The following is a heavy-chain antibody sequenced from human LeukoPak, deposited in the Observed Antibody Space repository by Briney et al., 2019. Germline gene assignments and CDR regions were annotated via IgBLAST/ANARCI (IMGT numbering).Heavy chain of an antibody. D-gene: IGHD2-2*01. J-gene: IGHJ6*03. V-gene: IGHV4-34*01. Sequence: SETLSLTCAVYGGSFSGYYWSWIRQPPGKGLEWIGEINHSGSTNYNPSLKSRVTISVDTSKNQFSLTLSSVTAADTAIYYCEGSSYNSYYYYMDVWGKGTTVTVSS. CDR2: INHSGST. CDR1: GGSFSGYY. CDR3: EGSSYNSYYYYMDV.